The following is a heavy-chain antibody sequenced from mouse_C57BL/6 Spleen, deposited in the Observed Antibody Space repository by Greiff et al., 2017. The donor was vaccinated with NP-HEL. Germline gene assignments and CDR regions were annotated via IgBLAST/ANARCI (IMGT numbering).Heavy chain of an antibody. CDR2: IDPETGGT. CDR1: GYTFTDYE. Sequence: VQLQQSGAELVRPGASVTLSCKASGYTFTDYEMHWVKQTPVHGLEWIGAIDPETGGTAYNQKFKGKAILTADKSSSTAYMELRSLTSEDSAVYYCTSGVTTYYFDYWGQGTTLTVSS. CDR3: TSGVTTYYFDY. D-gene: IGHD2-3*01. V-gene: IGHV1-15*01. J-gene: IGHJ2*01.